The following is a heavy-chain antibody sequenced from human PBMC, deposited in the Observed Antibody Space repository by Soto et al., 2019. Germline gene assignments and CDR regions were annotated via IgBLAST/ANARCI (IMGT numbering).Heavy chain of an antibody. J-gene: IGHJ3*02. D-gene: IGHD5-12*01. CDR2: IVVGSGNT. V-gene: IGHV1-58*02. Sequence: SVKVSCKASGFTFTSSAMQWVRQARGQRLEWIGWIVVGSGNTNYAQKFQERVTITRDMSTSTAYMELSSLRSEDTAVYYCAADLTGYSGYDSILGAFDIWGQGTMVTVSS. CDR1: GFTFTSSA. CDR3: AADLTGYSGYDSILGAFDI.